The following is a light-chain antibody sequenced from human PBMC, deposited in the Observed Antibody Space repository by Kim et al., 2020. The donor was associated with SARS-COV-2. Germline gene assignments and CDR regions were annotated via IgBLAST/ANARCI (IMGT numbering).Light chain of an antibody. CDR2: DAS. CDR3: QQLNSYPYT. Sequence: IQLTQSPSSLSASVGDRVTITCRASQGIFGYLAWYQQKSGKAPRLLIYDASTLQSGVPSRFSGSGSGTDFTLTISSLQPEDFATYFCQQLNSYPYTFGQGTKLEI. V-gene: IGKV1-9*01. CDR1: QGIFGY. J-gene: IGKJ2*01.